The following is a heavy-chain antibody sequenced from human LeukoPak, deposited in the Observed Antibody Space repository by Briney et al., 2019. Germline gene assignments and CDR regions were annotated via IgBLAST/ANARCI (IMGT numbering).Heavy chain of an antibody. V-gene: IGHV3-21*01. Sequence: GGSLRLSCAASGFTFSSYSMNWVRQAPGKGLEWVSSISSSSSYIYYADSVKGRFTISRDNAKTSLYLQMNSLRAEDTAVYYCARGPQWSGELLDYWGQGTLVTVSS. CDR1: GFTFSSYS. CDR2: ISSSSSYI. CDR3: ARGPQWSGELLDY. D-gene: IGHD3-10*01. J-gene: IGHJ4*02.